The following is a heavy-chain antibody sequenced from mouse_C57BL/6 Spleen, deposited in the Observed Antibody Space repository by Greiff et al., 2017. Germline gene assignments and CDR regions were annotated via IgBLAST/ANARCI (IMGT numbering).Heavy chain of an antibody. Sequence: VQLQESGPELVKPGASVKISCKASGYAFSSSWMNWVKQRPGKGLEWIGRNYPGDGDTNYNGKFKGTATLTADKSSSTAYMQLSSLTSEDSAVYFCANNWDRYFDVWGTGTTVTVSS. V-gene: IGHV1-82*01. J-gene: IGHJ1*03. CDR2: NYPGDGDT. D-gene: IGHD4-1*01. CDR3: ANNWDRYFDV. CDR1: GYAFSSSW.